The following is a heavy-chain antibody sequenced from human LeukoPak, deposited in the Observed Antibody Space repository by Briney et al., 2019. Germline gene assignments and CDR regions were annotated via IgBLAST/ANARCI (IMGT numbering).Heavy chain of an antibody. V-gene: IGHV3-23*01. CDR2: ITGNGGST. J-gene: IGHJ4*02. D-gene: IGHD1-26*01. CDR3: ARDSGSYLQPTDY. CDR1: GFIFNSYA. Sequence: QPGGSLRLSCAVSGFIFNSYAMSWVRQAPGKGLEWVSSITGNGGSTYYADSVKGRFSISRDNSKNTLYLQMDSLRAEDTAVYHCARDSGSYLQPTDYWGQGTLVTVSS.